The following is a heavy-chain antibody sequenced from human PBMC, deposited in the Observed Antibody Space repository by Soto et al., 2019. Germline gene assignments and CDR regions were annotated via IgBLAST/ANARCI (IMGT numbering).Heavy chain of an antibody. V-gene: IGHV4-59*08. J-gene: IGHJ4*02. D-gene: IGHD2-15*01. Sequence: PSETLSLTCTVSGGSISGYYWAWVRQPPERGLEWIGYIYYSGSTNYNPSLKSRVTISVDTSKNQFSLKLSSVTAADTAVYYCARRWGSAADYWGQGTLVTVSS. CDR2: IYYSGST. CDR3: ARRWGSAADY. CDR1: GGSISGYY.